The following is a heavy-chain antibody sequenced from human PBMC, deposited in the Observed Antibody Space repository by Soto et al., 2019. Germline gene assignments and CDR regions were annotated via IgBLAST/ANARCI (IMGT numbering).Heavy chain of an antibody. V-gene: IGHV3-23*01. Sequence: EVQLLESGGGLVQPGGSLRLSCAASGFTFSSHAMSWVRQAPGKGLEWVSAISSSGGSTYYADSVKGRFTISRDNSKNTLYLQMKSLRAGDTAVYHCAKGSVVIAMGGYFDYWGQGTLVTVSS. CDR3: AKGSVVIAMGGYFDY. D-gene: IGHD2-21*01. CDR1: GFTFSSHA. CDR2: ISSSGGST. J-gene: IGHJ4*02.